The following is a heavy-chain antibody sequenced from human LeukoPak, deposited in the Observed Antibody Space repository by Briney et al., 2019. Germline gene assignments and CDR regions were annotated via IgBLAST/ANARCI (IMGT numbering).Heavy chain of an antibody. CDR1: GYIFTTYR. CDR3: ARHVLYSYGPQWWFDP. Sequence: GESLKISCKGSGYIFTTYRISWVRHMPGRGLEWMGWIDASDSYTNYSPSFQGHVTISADKSSSTAYLQWSSLKASDTAIYYCARHVLYSYGPQWWFDPWGQGTLVTVSS. J-gene: IGHJ5*02. D-gene: IGHD5-18*01. CDR2: IDASDSYT. V-gene: IGHV5-10-1*01.